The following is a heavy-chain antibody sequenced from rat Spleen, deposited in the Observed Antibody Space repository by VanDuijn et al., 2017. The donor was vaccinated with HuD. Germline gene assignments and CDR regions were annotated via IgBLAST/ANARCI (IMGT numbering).Heavy chain of an antibody. J-gene: IGHJ2*01. CDR1: GFTFSDYA. CDR2: ISFDGSST. V-gene: IGHV5-29*01. Sequence: EVHLVESGGGLVAPGRSLKLSCAVSGFTFSDYAMAWVRQAPTKGLEWVATISFDGSSTYYGDSVKGRFTISRDNAQRTLHLQMDSLRSEDTATYYCARFFDSWGQGVMVTVSS. CDR3: ARFFDS.